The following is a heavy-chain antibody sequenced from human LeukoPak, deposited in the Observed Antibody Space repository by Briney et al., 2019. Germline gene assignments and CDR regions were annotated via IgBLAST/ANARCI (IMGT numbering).Heavy chain of an antibody. J-gene: IGHJ4*02. D-gene: IGHD3-16*01. V-gene: IGHV3-7*01. CDR3: ARTYYDYVWGSYPSNY. Sequence: GGSLRLSCAGSGFTSRIYRMIGLPSAPAKGLEGVANIKQDGSERYYVDSVKGRFTISRDNAKNSLYLQMNSLRAEDTAVYYCARTYYDYVWGSYPSNYWGQGTLVTVSS. CDR2: IKQDGSER. CDR1: GFTSRIYR.